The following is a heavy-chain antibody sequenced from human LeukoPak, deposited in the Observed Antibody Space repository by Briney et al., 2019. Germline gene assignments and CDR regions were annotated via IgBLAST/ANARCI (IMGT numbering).Heavy chain of an antibody. Sequence: SESLSLTCTVSGGSISGYFWSWSRQSPGKGLEWIGYIYYIGSTKYNPSPKSRVTISVDTSKNQFSLKVKSVTAADTAVYYCARLNQLERFDAFDIWGQGTMVTVSS. J-gene: IGHJ3*02. D-gene: IGHD1-1*01. CDR1: GGSISGYF. V-gene: IGHV4-59*08. CDR3: ARLNQLERFDAFDI. CDR2: IYYIGST.